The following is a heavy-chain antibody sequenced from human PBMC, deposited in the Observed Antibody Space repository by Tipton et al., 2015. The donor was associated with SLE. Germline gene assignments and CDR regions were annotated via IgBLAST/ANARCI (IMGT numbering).Heavy chain of an antibody. D-gene: IGHD2-21*02. CDR1: GFTFDDYD. Sequence: SLRLSCAASGFTFDDYDMHWVRQAPGKGLKWVSGINWNSVNIGYADLVKGRFTISRDNAKNSLYLQMNSLRAEDTALYFCAKDITGDLDDAFDMWGRGTMVTVSS. CDR2: INWNSVNI. V-gene: IGHV3-9*01. J-gene: IGHJ3*02. CDR3: AKDITGDLDDAFDM.